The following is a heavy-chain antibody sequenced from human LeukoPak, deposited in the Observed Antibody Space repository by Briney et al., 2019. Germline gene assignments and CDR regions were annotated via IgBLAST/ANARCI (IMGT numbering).Heavy chain of an antibody. V-gene: IGHV3-23*01. CDR2: ISGSGGST. CDR1: GFTFSSYA. J-gene: IGHJ6*02. CDR3: AKGQQLVRHYYGMDV. D-gene: IGHD6-13*01. Sequence: GGSLRLSCAASGFTFSSYAMSWVRQAPGKGLKWVSAISGSGGSTYYADSVKGRFTISRDNSKNTLYLQMNSLRAEDTAVYYCAKGQQLVRHYYGMDVWGQGTTVTVSS.